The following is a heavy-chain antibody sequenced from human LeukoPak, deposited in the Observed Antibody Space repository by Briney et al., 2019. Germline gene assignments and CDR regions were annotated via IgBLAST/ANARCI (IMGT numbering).Heavy chain of an antibody. D-gene: IGHD3-10*01. CDR3: AADPYYYGSGSYVFRFDP. Sequence: SVKVSCEASGFTFTSSAVQWVRQARGQRLEWIGWIVVGSGNTNYAQKFQERVTITRDMSTSTAYMELSSLRSEDTAVYYCAADPYYYGSGSYVFRFDPWGQGTLVTVSS. CDR2: IVVGSGNT. V-gene: IGHV1-58*01. CDR1: GFTFTSSA. J-gene: IGHJ5*02.